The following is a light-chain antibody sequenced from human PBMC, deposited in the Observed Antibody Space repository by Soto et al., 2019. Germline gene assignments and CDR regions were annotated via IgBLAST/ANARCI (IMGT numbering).Light chain of an antibody. CDR3: SSLTTSNPYV. J-gene: IGLJ1*01. CDR1: SSDIGAYNS. Sequence: QSALTQPASVSGSPGQSITISCTGTSSDIGAYNSVSWYQQHPGKAPKLMMYEVSNRPSGVSNRFSASKSGNTASLTISGLQAEDEDDYYCSSLTTSNPYVFGTGTKLTVL. V-gene: IGLV2-14*01. CDR2: EVS.